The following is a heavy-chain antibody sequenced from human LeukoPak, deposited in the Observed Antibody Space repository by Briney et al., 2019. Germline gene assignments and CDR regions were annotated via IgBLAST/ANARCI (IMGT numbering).Heavy chain of an antibody. V-gene: IGHV4-39*07. CDR3: ARDYLGGNPDAFDI. J-gene: IGHJ3*02. CDR2: IYYSGST. Sequence: SENLSLNSTVSGDSISSSSYYWDWIRQPPGKKLKWIGSIYYSGSTYYNPSLNSRVTISVDTSKNQFSLKLSSVTAADTPVYYCARDYLGGNPDAFDIWGQGTMVTVSS. CDR1: GDSISSSSYY. D-gene: IGHD4-23*01.